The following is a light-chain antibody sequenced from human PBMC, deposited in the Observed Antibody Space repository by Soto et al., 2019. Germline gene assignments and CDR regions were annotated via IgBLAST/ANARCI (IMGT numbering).Light chain of an antibody. CDR1: QSVSSF. J-gene: IGKJ1*01. V-gene: IGKV3-11*01. Sequence: EIVLTQSPATLSLSPGERATLSCRASQSVSSFLAWYQQKPGQAPRLLIYDSSNRATGIPVRFNGSGSGTHFTLTISDLEPEDFAVYYCQQRSNWPWTFGQGTKVEIK. CDR3: QQRSNWPWT. CDR2: DSS.